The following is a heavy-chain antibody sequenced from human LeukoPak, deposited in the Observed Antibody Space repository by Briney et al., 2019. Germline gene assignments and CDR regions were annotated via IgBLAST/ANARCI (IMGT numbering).Heavy chain of an antibody. J-gene: IGHJ3*02. CDR2: ISWNSGSI. CDR1: GFTFDDYA. Sequence: GRSLRLSCAASGFTFDDYAMHWVRQAPGKGLEWVSGISWNSGSIGYADSVKGRFTISRDNAKNSLYLQMNSLRAEDTAVYYCAREGLWFGENAFDIWGQGTMVTVSS. D-gene: IGHD3-10*01. CDR3: AREGLWFGENAFDI. V-gene: IGHV3-9*01.